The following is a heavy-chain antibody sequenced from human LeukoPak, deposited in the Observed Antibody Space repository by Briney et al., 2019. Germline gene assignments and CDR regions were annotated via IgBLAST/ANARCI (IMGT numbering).Heavy chain of an antibody. J-gene: IGHJ3*02. CDR3: ARGKAFDI. Sequence: SETLSLTCTVSGYSISSGYYWGWIRQPPGKGLEWIGSIYHSGSTYYNPSLKSRVTISVDTSKNQFSLKLSSVTAADTAVYYCARGKAFDIWGQGTMVTVSS. V-gene: IGHV4-38-2*02. CDR1: GYSISSGYY. CDR2: IYHSGST.